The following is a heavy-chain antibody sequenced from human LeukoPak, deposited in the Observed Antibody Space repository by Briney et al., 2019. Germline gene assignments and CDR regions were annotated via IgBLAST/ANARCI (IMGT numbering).Heavy chain of an antibody. D-gene: IGHD4-23*01. V-gene: IGHV4-30-4*08. CDR1: GGSISSGDYY. Sequence: NPSQTLSLTCTVSGGSISSGDYYWSWIRQPPGKGLEWIGYIYYSGSTYYNPSLKSRVTISVDTSKNQFSLKLSSVTAADTAVYYCAREGYYGGNYGYWGQGTLVTVSS. CDR2: IYYSGST. J-gene: IGHJ4*02. CDR3: AREGYYGGNYGY.